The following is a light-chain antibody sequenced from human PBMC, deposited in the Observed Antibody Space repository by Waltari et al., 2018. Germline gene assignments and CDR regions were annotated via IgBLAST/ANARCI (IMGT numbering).Light chain of an antibody. CDR3: SYYPDTHTPVV. Sequence: QSALTQPASVSGSPGQPVTIPCTGVSSDGVDFRILPRFRQHPGKAPNLFLFDVSNLASDISNRFSGYKSGNTASLTISRLQADDEADYFCSYYPDTHTPVVFGGGTKLTV. CDR1: SSDGVDFRI. CDR2: DVS. V-gene: IGLV2-14*03. J-gene: IGLJ2*01.